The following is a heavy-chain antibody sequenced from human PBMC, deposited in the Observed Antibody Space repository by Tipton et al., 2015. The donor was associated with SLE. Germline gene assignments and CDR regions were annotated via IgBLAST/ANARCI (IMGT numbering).Heavy chain of an antibody. J-gene: IGHJ4*02. V-gene: IGHV3-15*01. CDR2: IKSKTDGGTT. Sequence: SLRLSCAASGFTFSNAWMSWVRQAPGKGLEWVGRIKSKTDGGTTDYAAPVKGRFTISRDDSKNTLYLQMNSLKTEDTAVYYCTTDRKWELLASDYWGQGTLVTVSS. CDR1: GFTFSNAW. D-gene: IGHD1-26*01. CDR3: TTDRKWELLASDY.